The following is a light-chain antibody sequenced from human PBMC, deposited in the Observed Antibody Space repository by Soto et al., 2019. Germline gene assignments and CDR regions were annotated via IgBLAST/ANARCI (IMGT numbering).Light chain of an antibody. V-gene: IGKV2-30*01. CDR3: MQGTHWPPWT. CDR1: QSLVYSDGNTY. J-gene: IGKJ1*01. CDR2: RVS. Sequence: DVVMTQSPLSLPVTLGQPASISCRSSQSLVYSDGNTYLHWFQQRPGQSPRRLIHRVSNRDSGVPARFSGSGSGTDFTLKISRVEAEDVGVYYCMQGTHWPPWTFGQGTKVEIK.